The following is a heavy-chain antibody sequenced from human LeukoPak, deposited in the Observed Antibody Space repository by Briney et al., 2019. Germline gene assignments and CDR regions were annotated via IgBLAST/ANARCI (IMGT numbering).Heavy chain of an antibody. V-gene: IGHV1-8*01. CDR1: GYTFTSYD. Sequence: ASVKVSCKASGYTFTSYDINWVRQATGQGLEWMGWMNPNSGNTGYAQKFQGRVTMTRNTSISTAYMELSSLRSEDTAVYYCARRMYSSSWYGNAYYYYYYMDVWGKGTTVTISS. CDR3: ARRMYSSSWYGNAYYYYYYMDV. D-gene: IGHD6-13*01. J-gene: IGHJ6*03. CDR2: MNPNSGNT.